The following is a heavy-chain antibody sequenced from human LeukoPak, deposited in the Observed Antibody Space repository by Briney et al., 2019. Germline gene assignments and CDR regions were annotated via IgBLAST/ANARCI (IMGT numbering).Heavy chain of an antibody. CDR2: IYYSGST. V-gene: IGHV4-31*03. CDR1: GGSISSGGYY. J-gene: IGHJ5*02. Sequence: SETLSLTCTVSGGSISSGGYYWSWIRQHPGKGLEWVGYIYYSGSTYYNPSLKSRVTISVDTSKNQFSLKLSSVTAADTAVYYCARAPGQLLSNWFDPWGQGTLVTVSS. CDR3: ARAPGQLLSNWFDP. D-gene: IGHD2-2*01.